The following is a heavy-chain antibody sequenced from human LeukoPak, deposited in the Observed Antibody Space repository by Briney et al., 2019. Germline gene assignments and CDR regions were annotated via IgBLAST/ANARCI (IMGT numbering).Heavy chain of an antibody. CDR2: ISGYNGNT. CDR1: GYSFTSYG. CDR3: ARELGGAGSYFFPYYAMDV. J-gene: IGHJ6*02. D-gene: IGHD3-10*01. Sequence: ASVKVSCKASGYSFTSYGINWVRQAPGQGLEWTGWISGYNGNTKYAQDFQGRVTVTTDTSTSTAYMELRSLRSDDTAVYYCARELGGAGSYFFPYYAMDVWGQGTTVTVSS. V-gene: IGHV1-18*01.